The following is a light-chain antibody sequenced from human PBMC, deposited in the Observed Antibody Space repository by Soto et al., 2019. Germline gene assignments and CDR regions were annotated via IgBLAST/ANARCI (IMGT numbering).Light chain of an antibody. J-gene: IGLJ1*01. Sequence: QSALTQPASVSGSPGQSITISCTGTTSDVGTYNLVSWYQHHPGKAPKVMIYEVSKRPSGASNRFSGSKSGNTASLTISGLQAEDEADYYCYSYAGGPTWVFGTGTKVPVL. CDR3: YSYAGGPTWV. CDR2: EVS. V-gene: IGLV2-23*02. CDR1: TSDVGTYNL.